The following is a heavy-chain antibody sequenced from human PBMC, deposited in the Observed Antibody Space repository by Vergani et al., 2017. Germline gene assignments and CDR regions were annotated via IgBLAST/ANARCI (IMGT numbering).Heavy chain of an antibody. J-gene: IGHJ6*02. CDR1: GYTFTSYG. CDR3: ARDPDIVVVPAAPYYYYYYGMDV. D-gene: IGHD2-2*01. Sequence: QVQLVQSGAEVKKPGASVKVSCKASGYTFTSYGISWVRQAPGQGLEWMGWICAYNGNTNYAQKLQGRVTMTTDTSTSTAYMELRSLRSDDTAVYYCARDPDIVVVPAAPYYYYYYGMDVWGQGTTVTVSS. V-gene: IGHV1-18*04. CDR2: ICAYNGNT.